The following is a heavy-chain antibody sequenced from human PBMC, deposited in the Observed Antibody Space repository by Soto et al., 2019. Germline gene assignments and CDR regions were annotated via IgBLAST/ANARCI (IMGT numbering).Heavy chain of an antibody. D-gene: IGHD6-19*01. J-gene: IGHJ5*02. V-gene: IGHV4-4*07. CDR2: ISTSGTT. CDR1: GAAISSYF. Sequence: SETLSLTCTVSGAAISSYFWTWIRQPAGKALDWIGRISTSGTTNYNPSLKSRVTMSVDTSKNHFSLNLSSVTAADTAVYYCAREAGPDRWFDPWGQGTLVTVSS. CDR3: AREAGPDRWFDP.